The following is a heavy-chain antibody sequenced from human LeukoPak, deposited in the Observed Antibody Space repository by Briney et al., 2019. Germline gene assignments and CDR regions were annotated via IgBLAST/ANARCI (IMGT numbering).Heavy chain of an antibody. CDR2: INDYTGDT. CDR3: ARGRIAKIVVVHSFSYGMDV. Sequence: SETLSLTCTAFGGTFSDYFMTWIRHSPGKGLEWIGEINDYTGDTYYNPSLNSRVSISLDKSKNQLSLELRSVSAADTAVYYCARGRIAKIVVVHSFSYGMDVWGQGTTVTVSS. V-gene: IGHV4-34*01. D-gene: IGHD3-22*01. J-gene: IGHJ6*02. CDR1: GGTFSDYF.